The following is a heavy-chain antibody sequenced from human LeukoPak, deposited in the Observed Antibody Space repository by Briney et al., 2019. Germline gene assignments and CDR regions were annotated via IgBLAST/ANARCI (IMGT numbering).Heavy chain of an antibody. Sequence: ASVKVSCKASGYTFTGYYMHWVRQAPGQGLEWMGWINPNSGGTNYAQKFQGRVTMTRGTSISTAYMELSRLRSDDTAVYYCARAAGRIVVVPAALRQNNWFDPWGQGTLVTVSS. CDR1: GYTFTGYY. V-gene: IGHV1-2*02. D-gene: IGHD2-2*01. CDR3: ARAAGRIVVVPAALRQNNWFDP. CDR2: INPNSGGT. J-gene: IGHJ5*02.